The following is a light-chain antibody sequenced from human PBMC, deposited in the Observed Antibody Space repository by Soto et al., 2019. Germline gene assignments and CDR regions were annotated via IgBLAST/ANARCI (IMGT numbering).Light chain of an antibody. CDR2: GAS. Sequence: EIVLTQSPGTLSLSPGERATLSCSPSQSVSSSYLAWYQQKPGQAPRLLIYGASSRATGIPDRFSGSGSGTDFTLTISRLEPEDFAVYYCQQYGSSPFTFGGGTKVDI. V-gene: IGKV3-20*01. CDR1: QSVSSSY. J-gene: IGKJ4*01. CDR3: QQYGSSPFT.